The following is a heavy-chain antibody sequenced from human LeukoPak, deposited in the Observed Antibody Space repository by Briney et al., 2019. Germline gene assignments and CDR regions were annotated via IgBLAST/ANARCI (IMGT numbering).Heavy chain of an antibody. CDR1: GFTFNNYA. CDR2: ISGSDDST. CDR3: AKAKFGLSFFEY. J-gene: IGHJ4*02. D-gene: IGHD3-16*01. Sequence: GGSLRLSCAASGFTFNNYAMSWVRLAPGKGLEWVSLISGSDDSTYYADSVKGRFTISRSNSKNTLYLQMNSLRAEDTATYYCAKAKFGLSFFEYWGKGTLVTVSS. V-gene: IGHV3-23*01.